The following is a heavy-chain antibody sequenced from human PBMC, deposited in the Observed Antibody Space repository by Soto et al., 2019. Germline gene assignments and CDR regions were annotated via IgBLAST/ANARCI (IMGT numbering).Heavy chain of an antibody. CDR1: GGSISSYY. CDR2: IYYSGST. Sequence: PSETLSLTCTASGGSISSYYWSWIRQPPGKGLEWIGTIYYSGSTYSNPSLKSRVTIFVDTSKNQFSLRLSSVTAADTAVYYCARHSDCSGGSCYSEYFAVGNWFDPWGQGTLVTVSS. J-gene: IGHJ5*02. CDR3: ARHSDCSGGSCYSEYFAVGNWFDP. V-gene: IGHV4-59*04. D-gene: IGHD2-15*01.